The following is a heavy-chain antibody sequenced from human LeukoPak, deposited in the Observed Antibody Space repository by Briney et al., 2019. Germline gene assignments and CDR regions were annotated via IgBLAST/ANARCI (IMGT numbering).Heavy chain of an antibody. CDR2: ISYDGSNT. CDR1: GFTFSYYG. V-gene: IGHV3-30*18. Sequence: GGPLRLSCAASGFTFSYYGMHWVRQAPGKGVEGVAVISYDGSNTYYADSVKGRFTISRDNSKNMLYLQMNSLRAEDTAVYYCAKPYYYGSRSYMDYWGQGTLVTVSS. CDR3: AKPYYYGSRSYMDY. D-gene: IGHD3-10*01. J-gene: IGHJ4*02.